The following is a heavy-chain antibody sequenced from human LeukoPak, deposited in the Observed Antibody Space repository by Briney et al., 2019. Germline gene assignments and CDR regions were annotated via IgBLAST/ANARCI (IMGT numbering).Heavy chain of an antibody. CDR2: ITSGRTFT. CDR3: ARGAGESMFDY. V-gene: IGHV3-21*01. D-gene: IGHD3-16*01. Sequence: GGSLRLSCAASGFTFTMYNMSWVRQAPGKGLEWVSSITSGRTFTYYAESVKGPFTISRDNAKKSLYLQMTNLRAEDTAVYYCARGAGESMFDYWGQGALVTVSS. J-gene: IGHJ4*02. CDR1: GFTFTMYN.